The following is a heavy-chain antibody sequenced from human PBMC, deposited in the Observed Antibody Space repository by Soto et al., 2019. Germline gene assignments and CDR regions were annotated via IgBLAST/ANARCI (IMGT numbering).Heavy chain of an antibody. J-gene: IGHJ4*02. CDR1: GYSFTNSA. V-gene: IGHV1-18*01. CDR2: ISAYNGNT. CDR3: ARDFTGWPPDGVDY. D-gene: IGHD3-16*01. Sequence: ASVKVSCKASGYSFTNSAIHWLRQAPGQRLEWMGWISAYNGNTNYAQNLRGRVTMTTDASTRTAYMELRSLRYDDTAMYYCARDFTGWPPDGVDYWGQGTQVTVSS.